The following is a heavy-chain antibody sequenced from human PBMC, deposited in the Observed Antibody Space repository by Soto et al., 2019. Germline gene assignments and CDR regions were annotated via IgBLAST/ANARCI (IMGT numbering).Heavy chain of an antibody. CDR1: GFTFSSYS. CDR2: ISSSSSYI. CDR3: AKSGSNYFHYYYMDV. V-gene: IGHV3-21*04. J-gene: IGHJ6*03. D-gene: IGHD4-4*01. Sequence: GGSLRLSCAASGFTFSSYSMNWVRQAPGKGLEWVSSISSSSSYIYYADSVKGRFTISRDNAKNTLYLQMNSLRVEDTALYYCAKSGSNYFHYYYMDVWGKGTTVTVSS.